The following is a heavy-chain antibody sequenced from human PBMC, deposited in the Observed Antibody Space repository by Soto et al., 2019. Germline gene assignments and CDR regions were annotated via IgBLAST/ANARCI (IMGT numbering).Heavy chain of an antibody. CDR3: ARGVAVPAAMRYYYYYYGMDV. J-gene: IGHJ6*02. CDR2: IYYSGST. D-gene: IGHD2-2*01. V-gene: IGHV4-30-4*01. CDR1: GGSISSGDYY. Sequence: QVQLQESGPGLVKPSQTLSLTCTVSGGSISSGDYYWSWIRQPPGKGLEWIGYIYYSGSTYYNPSLKSRVTISVDTSKNQFSLKLSSVTAADTAVYYCARGVAVPAAMRYYYYYYGMDVWGQGTTVTVSS.